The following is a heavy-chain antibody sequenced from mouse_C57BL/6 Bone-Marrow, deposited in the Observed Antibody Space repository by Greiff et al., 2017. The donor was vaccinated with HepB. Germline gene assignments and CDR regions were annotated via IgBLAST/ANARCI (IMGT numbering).Heavy chain of an antibody. Sequence: QVQLQQPGAELVKPGASVKLSCKASGYTFTSYWMPWVKQRPGQGLEWIGMIHPNSGSTNYNEKFKSKATLTVDKSASTDYMQLSSLTSEDSAVYYCARDYGSSLDYWGQGTTLTVSS. J-gene: IGHJ2*01. CDR1: GYTFTSYW. D-gene: IGHD1-1*01. CDR3: ARDYGSSLDY. CDR2: IHPNSGST. V-gene: IGHV1-64*01.